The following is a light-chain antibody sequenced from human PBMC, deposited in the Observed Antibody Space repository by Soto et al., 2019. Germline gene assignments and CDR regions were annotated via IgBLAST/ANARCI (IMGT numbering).Light chain of an antibody. CDR3: LQDYNYPCT. CDR1: QDIRKD. CDR2: GAS. Sequence: AIQMTQSPSSLSASVGDRVTITCRASQDIRKDLAWYQQKPGKAPQILIYGASTLQTGVASRFSGSGSATDFTLTISSLQPEDSPAYYCLQDYNYPCTFGQATKVDSK. J-gene: IGKJ2*02. V-gene: IGKV1-6*01.